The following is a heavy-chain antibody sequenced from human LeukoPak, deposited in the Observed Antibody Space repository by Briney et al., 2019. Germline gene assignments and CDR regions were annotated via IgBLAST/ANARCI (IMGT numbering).Heavy chain of an antibody. V-gene: IGHV3-23*01. CDR1: GFTFSNYA. J-gene: IGHJ4*02. D-gene: IGHD5-12*01. Sequence: GGSLRLSCAASGFTFSNYAMSWVRQAPGKGLEWVSGISGSGGSTYYADSVKGHFTISRDNSKNTLYLQMNSLRVEDTAIYYCAKAPPGYSSYALPANWGQGTLVTVSS. CDR3: AKAPPGYSSYALPAN. CDR2: ISGSGGST.